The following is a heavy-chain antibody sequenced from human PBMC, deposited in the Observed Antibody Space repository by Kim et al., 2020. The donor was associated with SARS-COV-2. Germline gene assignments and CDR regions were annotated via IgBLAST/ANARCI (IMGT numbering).Heavy chain of an antibody. Sequence: PSRKSRVTISVDTSKNQFSLKLSSVTAADTAVYYCARLCLTAAAGIWIDYWGQGTLVTVSS. J-gene: IGHJ4*02. CDR3: ARLCLTAAAGIWIDY. V-gene: IGHV4-39*01. D-gene: IGHD6-13*01.